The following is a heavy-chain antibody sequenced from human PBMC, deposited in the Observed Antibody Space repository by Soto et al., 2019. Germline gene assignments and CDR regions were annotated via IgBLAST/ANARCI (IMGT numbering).Heavy chain of an antibody. V-gene: IGHV3-48*03. J-gene: IGHJ4*02. CDR1: GFTFSSYE. CDR2: ISSSGSTI. CDR3: ARGEYYYDSSGYYFGY. D-gene: IGHD3-22*01. Sequence: GGSLRLSCAASGFTFSSYEMNWVRQAPGKGLEWVSYISSSGSTIYYADSVKGRFTISRDNAKNSLYLQMNSLRAEDTAVYYCARGEYYYDSSGYYFGYWGQGTLVTVSS.